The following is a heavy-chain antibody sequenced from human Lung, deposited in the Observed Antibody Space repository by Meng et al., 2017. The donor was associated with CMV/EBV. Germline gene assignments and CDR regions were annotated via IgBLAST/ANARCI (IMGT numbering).Heavy chain of an antibody. Sequence: QGQLQESGPGLVKPSETLSLTCTVSGDSITSYYWSWSVQPAGKGLEWIGRISASGNTRYNPSLKSRVTMSVDTSKNQFSLKLSSVTAADTAVYYCARDFGSSWYPNWFDPWGQGTLVTVSS. CDR2: ISASGNT. D-gene: IGHD6-13*01. CDR3: ARDFGSSWYPNWFDP. V-gene: IGHV4-4*07. J-gene: IGHJ5*02. CDR1: GDSITSYY.